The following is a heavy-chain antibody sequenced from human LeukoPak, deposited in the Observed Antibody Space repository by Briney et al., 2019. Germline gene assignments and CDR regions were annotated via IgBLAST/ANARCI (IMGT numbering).Heavy chain of an antibody. CDR1: GYTFTSYG. D-gene: IGHD6-13*01. CDR3: ARDLEQLAPHYYYMDV. V-gene: IGHV1-18*01. Sequence: ASVKVSCKASGYTFTSYGISWVRQAPGQGLEWMGWISAYNGNTNYAQKLQGRVTMTTDTSTSTAYMELRSLRSDDTAVYYCARDLEQLAPHYYYMDVWGKGPRSPSP. J-gene: IGHJ6*03. CDR2: ISAYNGNT.